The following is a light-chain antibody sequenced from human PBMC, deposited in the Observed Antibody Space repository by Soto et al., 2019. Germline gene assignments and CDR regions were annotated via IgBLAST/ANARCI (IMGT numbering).Light chain of an antibody. CDR3: QQDGSSRT. CDR2: GAS. Sequence: EIVLTQSPGTMSLSPGERATLSCKASQSVSSSYLAWYLQKPGQAPRLVIYGASSRATGIPVRFSGSAAGTVFTPTSSRLEPEKFTVYYCQQDGSSRTFGQGTKVEIK. CDR1: QSVSSSY. J-gene: IGKJ1*01. V-gene: IGKV3-20*01.